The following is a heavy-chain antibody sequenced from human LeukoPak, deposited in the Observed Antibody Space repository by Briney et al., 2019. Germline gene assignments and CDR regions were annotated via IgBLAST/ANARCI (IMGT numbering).Heavy chain of an antibody. J-gene: IGHJ5*02. CDR1: GFTFSSYA. Sequence: GGSLRLSGAASGFTFSSYAMSWVRQAPGKGLEWVSSISGGGAYTYYADSVKGRFTISRDNSKNALFLQLSSLRVEDTAVYYCARVRCSPTSCAPNWFDPWGRGTLVTVSS. D-gene: IGHD2-2*01. CDR3: ARVRCSPTSCAPNWFDP. CDR2: ISGGGAYT. V-gene: IGHV3-23*01.